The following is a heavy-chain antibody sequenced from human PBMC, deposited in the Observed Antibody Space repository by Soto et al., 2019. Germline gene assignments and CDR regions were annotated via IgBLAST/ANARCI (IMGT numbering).Heavy chain of an antibody. CDR2: IIPIFGTA. D-gene: IGHD2-15*01. CDR3: ARWKYCSGGSCYFWFDP. J-gene: IGHJ5*02. Sequence: GASVKVSCKASGYTFTSYYMHWLRQAPGQGLEWMGGIIPIFGTANYAQKFQGRVTITADESTSTAYMELSSLRSEDTAVYYCARWKYCSGGSCYFWFDPWGQGTLVTVSS. CDR1: GYTFTSYY. V-gene: IGHV1-69*13.